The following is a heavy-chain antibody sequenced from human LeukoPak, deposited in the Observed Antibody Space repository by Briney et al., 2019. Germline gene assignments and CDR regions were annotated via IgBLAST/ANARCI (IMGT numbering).Heavy chain of an antibody. Sequence: GRSLRLSCAASGFTFSSYGMHWVRQAPGKGLEWVAVIWYDGSNKYYADSVKGRFTISRDNSKNTLYLQMNSLRAEDTAVYYCARDYVGGNAAFDIWGQGTMVTVSS. CDR3: ARDYVGGNAAFDI. V-gene: IGHV3-33*01. CDR1: GFTFSSYG. CDR2: IWYDGSNK. D-gene: IGHD3-16*01. J-gene: IGHJ3*02.